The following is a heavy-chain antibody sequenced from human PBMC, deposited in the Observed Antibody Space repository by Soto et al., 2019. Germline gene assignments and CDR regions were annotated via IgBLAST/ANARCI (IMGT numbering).Heavy chain of an antibody. J-gene: IGHJ6*02. CDR2: ISGSGGST. D-gene: IGHD6-6*01. Sequence: GGSLRLSCAASGFTFSSYAMSWVRQAPGKGLEWVSAISGSGGSTYYADSVKGRFTISRDNSKNTLYLQMNSLRAEDTAVYYCAKGSQLAEYYYYGMDVWGQGNTVTVSS. CDR3: AKGSQLAEYYYYGMDV. V-gene: IGHV3-23*01. CDR1: GFTFSSYA.